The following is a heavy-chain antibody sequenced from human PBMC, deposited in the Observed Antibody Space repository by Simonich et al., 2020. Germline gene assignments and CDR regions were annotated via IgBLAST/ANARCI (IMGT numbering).Heavy chain of an antibody. V-gene: IGHV4-38-2*01. D-gene: IGHD6-13*01. CDR2: IYLSAST. CDR1: GYSISSGYY. CDR3: ARVGYSNYYYYGMDV. Sequence: QVQLQESGPGLVKPSETLSLTCAVSGYSISSGYYWGWIRQPPGKGLEWIGSIYLSASTYYTPSLRSRVTISVDTSKHQFSLKLSSVTAADTAVYYCARVGYSNYYYYGMDVWGQGTTVTVSS. J-gene: IGHJ6*02.